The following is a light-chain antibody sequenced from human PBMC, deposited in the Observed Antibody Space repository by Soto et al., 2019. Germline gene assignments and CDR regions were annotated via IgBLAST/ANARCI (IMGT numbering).Light chain of an antibody. CDR3: QQYGSSGT. J-gene: IGKJ1*01. V-gene: IGKV3-20*01. Sequence: EIVLTQSPGTLSLSPGERATLSCRASQSARSSLGWYQQKPGQPPSLLIYDVSIRATGIPARFSGSGSGTDFTLTISRLEPEDFAVYYCQQYGSSGTFGQGTKVDIK. CDR2: DVS. CDR1: QSARSS.